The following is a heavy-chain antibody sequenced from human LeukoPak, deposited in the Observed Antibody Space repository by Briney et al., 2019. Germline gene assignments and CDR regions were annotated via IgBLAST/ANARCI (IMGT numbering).Heavy chain of an antibody. CDR3: ARECAGTGSVYFDY. J-gene: IGHJ4*02. D-gene: IGHD6-13*01. CDR1: GGSISSVTYY. Sequence: SETLSLTCPVSGGSISSVTYYWSWIRQHPGKGLEWIGYIYYSGSTYYNPSLKSRVTISVDTSKNQFSLKLSSVTAADTAVYYCARECAGTGSVYFDYWGQGTLVTVSS. V-gene: IGHV4-31*03. CDR2: IYYSGST.